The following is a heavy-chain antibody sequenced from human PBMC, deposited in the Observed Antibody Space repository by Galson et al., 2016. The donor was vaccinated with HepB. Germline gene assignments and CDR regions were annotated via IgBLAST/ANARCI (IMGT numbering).Heavy chain of an antibody. CDR2: IYDSGST. Sequence: TLSLTCTVSGGSISSGGHSWSWIRQHPGKGLEWIGYIYDSGSTHYNPSLKSRVTISGETSRNQFSLRLSSVTGAYTAVYYCARGGGGSGSPFDFWSQGTLVTVSS. J-gene: IGHJ4*02. CDR1: GGSISSGGHS. D-gene: IGHD3-10*01. CDR3: ARGGGGSGSPFDF. V-gene: IGHV4-31*03.